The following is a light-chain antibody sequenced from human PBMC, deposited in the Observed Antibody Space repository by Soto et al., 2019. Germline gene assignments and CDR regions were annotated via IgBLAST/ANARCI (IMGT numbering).Light chain of an antibody. Sequence: DIQMTQSPSSLSASVGDRVTITCRASLSISSDLNWYQQKPGKAPKVLIFGASSLQSGVPSRFSGSGSGKDFTLTISSLQPEDSATYYCQQSYTTPRTFGQGTKLEIK. J-gene: IGKJ2*01. V-gene: IGKV1-39*01. CDR1: LSISSD. CDR3: QQSYTTPRT. CDR2: GAS.